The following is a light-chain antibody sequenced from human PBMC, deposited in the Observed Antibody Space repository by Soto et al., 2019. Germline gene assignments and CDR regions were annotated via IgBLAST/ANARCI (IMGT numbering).Light chain of an antibody. V-gene: IGLV2-14*03. Sequence: QPVLTQPAPVSGSPGQSITLSCTGTSSDVGGYNYVSWYQHHPGKAPKLIIYDVTNRPSGVSNPFSGSKSGNTASLTISGLRPEDEADYYCSSYTTSNTRQIVFGTGTKVTVL. CDR1: SSDVGGYNY. J-gene: IGLJ1*01. CDR2: DVT. CDR3: SSYTTSNTRQIV.